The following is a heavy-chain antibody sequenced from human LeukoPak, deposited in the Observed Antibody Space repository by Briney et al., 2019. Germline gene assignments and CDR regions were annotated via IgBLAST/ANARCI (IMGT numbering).Heavy chain of an antibody. Sequence: ASVKVSCKSSGYTFSDYYIHWVRQAPGQGLEWMGRINPKNGDTYYEQSFQGRVTMTRDASISTAYMEVSGPRSDDTAVYYCARDLSSTSNWELDSWGQGILVTVSS. J-gene: IGHJ4*02. CDR1: GYTFSDYY. V-gene: IGHV1-2*06. CDR3: ARDLSSTSNWELDS. D-gene: IGHD7-27*01. CDR2: INPKNGDT.